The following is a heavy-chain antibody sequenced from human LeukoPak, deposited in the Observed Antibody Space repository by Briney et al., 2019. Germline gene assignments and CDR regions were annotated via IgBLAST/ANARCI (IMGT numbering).Heavy chain of an antibody. D-gene: IGHD3-10*01. CDR1: GFTFSSYG. CDR2: IRYDGSNK. Sequence: GGSLRLSCAAFGFTFSSYGMHWVRQAPGKGLEWVAFIRYDGSNKYYADSVKGRFTISRDNSKNTLYLQMNSLRAEDTAVYYCAKELRRVYGSGSLPDYWGQGTLVTVSS. V-gene: IGHV3-30*02. CDR3: AKELRRVYGSGSLPDY. J-gene: IGHJ4*02.